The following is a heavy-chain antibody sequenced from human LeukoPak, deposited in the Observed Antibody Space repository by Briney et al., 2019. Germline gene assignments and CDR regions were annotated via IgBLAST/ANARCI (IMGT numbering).Heavy chain of an antibody. D-gene: IGHD5-24*01. J-gene: IGHJ4*02. V-gene: IGHV3-21*01. CDR2: ISSSSSYI. CDR1: GFTFSSYS. CDR3: ARGRDGFNPFDY. Sequence: GGSLRRSGAASGFTFSSYSMNWVRQAPGKGLEWVSSISSSSSYIYYADSVKGRFTIARDNAKNSLYLQMNSLRAEDTAVYYCARGRDGFNPFDYWGQGTLVTVSS.